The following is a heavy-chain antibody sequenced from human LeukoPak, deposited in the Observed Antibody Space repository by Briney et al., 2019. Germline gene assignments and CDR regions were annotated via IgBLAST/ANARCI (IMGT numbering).Heavy chain of an antibody. CDR1: GGSFSGYY. CDR3: ARLPGRYSYDYRPYYYYMDV. CDR2: INHSGST. V-gene: IGHV4-34*01. J-gene: IGHJ6*03. D-gene: IGHD5-18*01. Sequence: PSETLSLTCAVYGGSFSGYYWSWIRQPPGKGLEWIGEINHSGSTNYNPSLKSRVTISVDTSKNQFSLKLSSVTAADTAVYYCARLPGRYSYDYRPYYYYMDVWGKGTTVTVSS.